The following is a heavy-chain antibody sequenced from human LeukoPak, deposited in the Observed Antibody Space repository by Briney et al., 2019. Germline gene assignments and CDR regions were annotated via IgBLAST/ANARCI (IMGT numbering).Heavy chain of an antibody. J-gene: IGHJ6*03. CDR3: ASGPRYSSALYFYYMDV. CDR2: VHTSGST. Sequence: SETLSLTCTVSGDSISSSNYYWSWIRQPAGRGLEWIGRVHTSGSTDYNPSLKSRVTMSIDTSENQFSLKLSSVTATDTAVYYCASGPRYSSALYFYYMDVWGKGTTVTISS. V-gene: IGHV4-61*02. CDR1: GDSISSSNYY. D-gene: IGHD6-19*01.